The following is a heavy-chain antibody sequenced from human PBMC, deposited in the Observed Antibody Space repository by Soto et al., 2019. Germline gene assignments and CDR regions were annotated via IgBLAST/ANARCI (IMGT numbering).Heavy chain of an antibody. Sequence: QITLKESGPTLVKPTQTLTLTCSFSGFSLSSSGVGVGWIRQPPGKALEWLALIYWDDDKHYSPSLKNRLTINKDTSKNQVVLTMTNMDPVDTATYYCAHSGDCSDGNCIPGGLGVWGQGTTVTVSS. CDR1: GFSLSSSGVG. V-gene: IGHV2-5*02. J-gene: IGHJ6*02. CDR2: IYWDDDK. CDR3: AHSGDCSDGNCIPGGLGV. D-gene: IGHD2-15*01.